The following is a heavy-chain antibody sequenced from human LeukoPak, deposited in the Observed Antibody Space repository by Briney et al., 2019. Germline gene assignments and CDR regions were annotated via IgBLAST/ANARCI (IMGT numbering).Heavy chain of an antibody. Sequence: GGSLRLSCAASGFTFSNYAMSWVRQAPGKGLEWVSGISGSAGSTYYADSVKGRFTISRDNSKNTLYLQMNSLTDNDTAVYYCAKKWGVGTTTLDYFDYWGQGTLVTVSS. CDR2: ISGSAGST. J-gene: IGHJ4*01. D-gene: IGHD1-26*01. V-gene: IGHV3-23*01. CDR3: AKKWGVGTTTLDYFDY. CDR1: GFTFSNYA.